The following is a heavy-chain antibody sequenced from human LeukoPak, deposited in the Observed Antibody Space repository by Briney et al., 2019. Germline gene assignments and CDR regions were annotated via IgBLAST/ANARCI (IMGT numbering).Heavy chain of an antibody. CDR2: IIPIFGTA. J-gene: IGHJ5*02. D-gene: IGHD2-2*01. Sequence: SVKVSCKASGGTFSSYAISWVRQAPGQGLEWMGGIIPIFGTANYAQKFQGRVTITADESTSTAYMGLSSLRSEDTAVYYCAREPQVVPAAMFDPWGQGTLVTVSS. V-gene: IGHV1-69*13. CDR1: GGTFSSYA. CDR3: AREPQVVPAAMFDP.